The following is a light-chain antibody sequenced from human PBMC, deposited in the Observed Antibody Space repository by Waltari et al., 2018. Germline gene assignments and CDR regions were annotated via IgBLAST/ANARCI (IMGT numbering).Light chain of an antibody. CDR2: EAS. CDR3: QHRGNWPALT. CDR1: QSVSTY. Sequence: IVLKQSPATLSSSPGERATLSCRASQSVSTYLGWYQHKPGQAPRLLIYEASIRAPGIPARFSGSGSGTDFTLTISSLEAEDFAVYYCQHRGNWPALTFGGGTKVEIK. J-gene: IGKJ4*01. V-gene: IGKV3-11*01.